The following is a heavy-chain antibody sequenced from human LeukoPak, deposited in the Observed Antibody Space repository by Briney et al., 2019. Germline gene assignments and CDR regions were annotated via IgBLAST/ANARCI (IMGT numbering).Heavy chain of an antibody. CDR1: GGSISSSNW. Sequence: SETLSLTCAVSGGSISSSNWWSWVRQPPGKGLEWIGEIYHSGSTNYNPSLKSRVTISVDKSKNQFSLKLSSVTAADTAVYYCARAPYGSGSYTPPAFDYWGQGTLVTVSS. CDR2: IYHSGST. V-gene: IGHV4-4*02. D-gene: IGHD3-10*01. CDR3: ARAPYGSGSYTPPAFDY. J-gene: IGHJ4*02.